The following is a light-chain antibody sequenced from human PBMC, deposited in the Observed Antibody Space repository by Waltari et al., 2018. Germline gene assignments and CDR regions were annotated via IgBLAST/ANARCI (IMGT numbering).Light chain of an antibody. Sequence: DILMTQSPSSLSASVGDRVTITCRASQNINSWLAWYQQKPGQAPKLLIYTASSLLSGVPSRFSGSGSGTEFTLTSSSLQPEDFATYCCQQANSFTLTFGGGTKVELK. V-gene: IGKV1-12*01. CDR2: TAS. CDR3: QQANSFTLT. CDR1: QNINSW. J-gene: IGKJ4*01.